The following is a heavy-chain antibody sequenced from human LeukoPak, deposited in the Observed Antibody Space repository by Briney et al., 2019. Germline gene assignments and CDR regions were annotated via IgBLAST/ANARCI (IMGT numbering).Heavy chain of an antibody. CDR1: GHTFTGHY. Sequence: GASVKVSCKASGHTFTGHYMHWVRQAPGQGLEWIGWINPNSGGTNYAQKFQGRVTMTRDTSISTAYMELSRLRSDDTAVYYCARTSMKAPIIVVVPAAFDPWGQGTLVTVSS. V-gene: IGHV1-2*02. D-gene: IGHD2-2*01. CDR3: ARTSMKAPIIVVVPAAFDP. J-gene: IGHJ5*02. CDR2: INPNSGGT.